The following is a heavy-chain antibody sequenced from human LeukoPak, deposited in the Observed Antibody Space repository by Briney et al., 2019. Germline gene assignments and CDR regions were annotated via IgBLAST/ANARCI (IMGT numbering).Heavy chain of an antibody. CDR2: ISGYNGNT. J-gene: IGHJ4*02. CDR1: DYTFPSYG. CDR3: AREGDGGSYYIDY. Sequence: ASVKVSCKASDYTFPSYGISWVRQAPGQGLEWMGWISGYNGNTDYAQKLQGRVTMTTDTSTSTAYMELRSLRSDDTAVYYCAREGDGGSYYIDYWGQGTLVTVSS. V-gene: IGHV1-18*01. D-gene: IGHD3-10*01.